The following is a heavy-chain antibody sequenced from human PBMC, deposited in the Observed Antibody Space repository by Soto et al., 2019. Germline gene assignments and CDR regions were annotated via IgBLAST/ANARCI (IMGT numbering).Heavy chain of an antibody. D-gene: IGHD4-17*01. CDR1: GGSISGGVYY. J-gene: IGHJ2*01. V-gene: IGHV4-30-4*01. CDR2: IYDSGRT. Sequence: QVQLQESGPGLVKPSETLSLTCTVSGGSISGGVYYWSWIRQPPGKGLEWIGYIYDSGRTYYNPSLKSRVTISVDTAKNQFSLRLSSVTAADTAVYYCAREIIPLTTDWYFDLWGRGALVTVSS. CDR3: AREIIPLTTDWYFDL.